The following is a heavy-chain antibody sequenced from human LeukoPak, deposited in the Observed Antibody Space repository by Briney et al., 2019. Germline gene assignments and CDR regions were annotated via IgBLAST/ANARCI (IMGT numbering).Heavy chain of an antibody. D-gene: IGHD2-21*02. CDR3: ARGRLPNGADN. Sequence: GGSLRLSCVASGFIVSDNYMSWIRQAPGKEPQWVSIIYPDGRAFYVDSVKGRFTISRDNSRNTLYLQMNSLRADDTALYYCARGRLPNGADNWGQGTLVTVSS. CDR2: IYPDGRA. V-gene: IGHV3-53*01. J-gene: IGHJ4*02. CDR1: GFIVSDNY.